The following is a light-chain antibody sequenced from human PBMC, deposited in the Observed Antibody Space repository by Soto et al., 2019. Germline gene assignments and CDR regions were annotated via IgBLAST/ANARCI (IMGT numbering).Light chain of an antibody. CDR1: RGIGST. Sequence: EVVMTQSPATLSVSPGERATLSCRASRGIGSTLAWYQQKPGQTARLLIYDTSTRATGVPARFIGSASGTEFTLTITSLQSEDFAIYYCQHYVTWPLAFGGGTRVENK. CDR2: DTS. J-gene: IGKJ4*01. CDR3: QHYVTWPLA. V-gene: IGKV3-15*01.